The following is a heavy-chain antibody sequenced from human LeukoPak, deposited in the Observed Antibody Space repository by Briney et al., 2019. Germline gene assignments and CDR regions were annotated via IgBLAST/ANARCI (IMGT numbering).Heavy chain of an antibody. CDR2: INPNSGGT. J-gene: IGHJ3*02. CDR1: GGTFSSYA. V-gene: IGHV1-2*02. CDR3: ARATMILVGNAFDI. D-gene: IGHD3-22*01. Sequence: ASVKVSCKASGGTFSSYAISWVRQAPGQGLEWMGWINPNSGGTNYAQKFQGRVTMTRDTSISTAYMELSRLRSDDTAVYYCARATMILVGNAFDIWGQGTMVTVSS.